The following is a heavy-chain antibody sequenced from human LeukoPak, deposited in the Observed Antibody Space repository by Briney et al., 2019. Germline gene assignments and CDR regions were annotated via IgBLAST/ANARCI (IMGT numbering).Heavy chain of an antibody. V-gene: IGHV3-48*03. CDR2: ISSSGSSI. Sequence: GGSLRLSCAASGFSFSSYEMNWVRQAPGKGLEWVSYISSSGSSIYYADSVKGRFTISRDNAKNSLYLQMNSLRAEDTAVYYCARGTYLRWSYYYYMDVWGKGTTVTVSS. J-gene: IGHJ6*03. CDR3: ARGTYLRWSYYYYMDV. D-gene: IGHD4-23*01. CDR1: GFSFSSYE.